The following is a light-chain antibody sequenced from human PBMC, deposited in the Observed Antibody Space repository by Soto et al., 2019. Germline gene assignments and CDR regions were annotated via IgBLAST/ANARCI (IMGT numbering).Light chain of an antibody. CDR1: QGIRND. CDR3: LQDYNYPRT. Sequence: AIQMTQSPSSLSASVGDRVTITCRASQGIRNDLGWYQQKPGKAPTLLIYAAASVQSGVPSRFSGSGSGTDFTLTISSLQPEDFATYYCLQDYNYPRTFGQGTKVEIK. V-gene: IGKV1-6*01. CDR2: AAA. J-gene: IGKJ1*01.